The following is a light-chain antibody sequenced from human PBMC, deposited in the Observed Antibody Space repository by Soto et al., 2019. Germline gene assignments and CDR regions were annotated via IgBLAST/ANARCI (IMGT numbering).Light chain of an antibody. CDR1: QSLLLSSIPENC. CDR2: WAS. CDR3: QQYYSPPWT. J-gene: IGKJ1*01. Sequence: DIVVTQSPESLAVSLGESATINCRSSQSLLLSSIPENCLDWYQQKPCQPPRLLIYWASTREAGVPGRFSGSGSGTDVTLTISSLQAEDVAHYYRQQYYSPPWTFGQGTKVEIK. V-gene: IGKV4-1*01.